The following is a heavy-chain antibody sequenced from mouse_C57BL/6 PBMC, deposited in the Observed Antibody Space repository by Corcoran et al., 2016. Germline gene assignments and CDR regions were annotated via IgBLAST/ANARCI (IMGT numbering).Heavy chain of an antibody. CDR3: ARQQIYYGNPYAMDY. V-gene: IGHV1-84*01. Sequence: QIQLQQSGPELVKPGASVKLSCKASGYTFTDYYINWVKQRPGQGLEWIGWIYPGSGNTKYNEKFKGKATLTVDTSSSTAYMKLSSLTSEDSAVYFCARQQIYYGNPYAMDYWGQGTSVTVSS. CDR2: IYPGSGNT. J-gene: IGHJ4*01. CDR1: GYTFTDYY. D-gene: IGHD2-1*01.